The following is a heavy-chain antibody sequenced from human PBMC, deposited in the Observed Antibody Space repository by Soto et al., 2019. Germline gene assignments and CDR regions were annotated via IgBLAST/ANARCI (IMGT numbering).Heavy chain of an antibody. CDR1: GFLFSSNW. CDR2: ISGDLSST. D-gene: IGHD6-13*01. CDR3: ARGIGFSAQDY. J-gene: IGHJ4*02. Sequence: LRLSCAASGFLFSSNWMHWVRQAPGKGLVWVSRISGDLSSTDYADSVKGRFTISRDNAKNTLYLQMDSLRADDTAVYFCARGIGFSAQDYWGQGTLVTVSS. V-gene: IGHV3-74*01.